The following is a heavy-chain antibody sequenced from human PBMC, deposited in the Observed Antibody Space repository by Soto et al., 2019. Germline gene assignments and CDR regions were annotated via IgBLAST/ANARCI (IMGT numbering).Heavy chain of an antibody. CDR3: ARARSATTSYYYYYYGMDV. CDR2: INAGNGNT. J-gene: IGHJ6*02. D-gene: IGHD5-12*01. CDR1: GYTFTSYS. Sequence: ASVKVSCKASGYTFTSYSMHWVRQAPGQRLEWMGWINAGNGNTKYSQKFQGRVTITRDTSASTAYMELSSLRSEDTAVYYCARARSATTSYYYYYYGMDVWGQGTTVTVSS. V-gene: IGHV1-3*01.